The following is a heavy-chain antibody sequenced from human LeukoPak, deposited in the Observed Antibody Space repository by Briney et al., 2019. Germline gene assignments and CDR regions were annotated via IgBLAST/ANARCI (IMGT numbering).Heavy chain of an antibody. CDR3: ARNSSSWFVYYYYYMDV. D-gene: IGHD6-13*01. V-gene: IGHV4-39*07. J-gene: IGHJ6*03. CDR2: IYFSGST. CDR1: GGSISSSSYY. Sequence: SETLSLTCTVSGGSISSSSYYWGWIRQPPGKGLEWIGSIYFSGSTYYNPSLKSRVTISVDTSKNQFSLKLSSVTAADTAVYYCARNSSSWFVYYYYYMDVWGKGTTVTVSS.